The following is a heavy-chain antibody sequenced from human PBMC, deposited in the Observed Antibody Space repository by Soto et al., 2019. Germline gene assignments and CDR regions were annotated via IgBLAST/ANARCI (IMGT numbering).Heavy chain of an antibody. CDR2: ISAYNGNT. Sequence: ASVKVSCKASGYTFTSYGISWVRQAPGQGLEWMGWISAYNGNTNYAQKLQGRVTMTTDTSTSTAYMELRSLRSDDTAVYYCANSKKFPANILAVFSDFWGQGPLVPVSP. CDR1: GYTFTSYG. J-gene: IGHJ4*02. V-gene: IGHV1-18*01. CDR3: ANSKKFPANILAVFSDF. D-gene: IGHD3-9*01.